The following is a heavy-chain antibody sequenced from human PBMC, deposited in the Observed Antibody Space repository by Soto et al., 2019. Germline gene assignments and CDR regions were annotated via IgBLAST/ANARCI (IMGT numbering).Heavy chain of an antibody. CDR1: GFTFSSYS. J-gene: IGHJ3*02. CDR3: ARVRSGPWELLGRRVAFDI. V-gene: IGHV3-48*02. Sequence: GGSLRLSCAASGFTFSSYSMNWVRQAPGKGLEWVSYISSSSSTIYYADSVKGRFTISRDNAKNSLYLQMNSLRDEDTAVYYCARVRSGPWELLGRRVAFDIWGQGTMVTVSS. D-gene: IGHD1-26*01. CDR2: ISSSSSTI.